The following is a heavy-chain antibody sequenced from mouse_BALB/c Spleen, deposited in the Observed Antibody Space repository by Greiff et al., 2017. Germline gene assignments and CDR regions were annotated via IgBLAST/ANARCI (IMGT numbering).Heavy chain of an antibody. J-gene: IGHJ2*01. D-gene: IGHD2-2*01. CDR2: ISSGGSYT. V-gene: IGHV5-6*01. Sequence: EVQGVESGGDLVKPGGSLKLSCAASGFTFSSYGMSWVRQTPDKRLEWVATISSGGSYTYYTDSVKGRFTISRDNAKNTLYLQMSSLKSEDTAMYYCARIDGYDVYFDYWGQGTTLTVSS. CDR3: ARIDGYDVYFDY. CDR1: GFTFSSYG.